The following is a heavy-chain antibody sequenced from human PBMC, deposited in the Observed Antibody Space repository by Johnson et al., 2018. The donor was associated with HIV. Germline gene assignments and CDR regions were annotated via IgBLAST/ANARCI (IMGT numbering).Heavy chain of an antibody. J-gene: IGHJ3*02. V-gene: IGHV3-30*18. CDR2: ISSDGSSK. CDR3: AKGYSSSDAFDI. CDR1: GFTFTHYA. D-gene: IGHD6-6*01. Sequence: QVQLMESGGGVVQPGRSLRLSCAASGFTFTHYAMDWVRQAPGKGLEWVAVISSDGSSKNYADSVKGRFTISRDNSKNTLYLQMNSLRAEDTAVYYCAKGYSSSDAFDIWGQGTMVTVSS.